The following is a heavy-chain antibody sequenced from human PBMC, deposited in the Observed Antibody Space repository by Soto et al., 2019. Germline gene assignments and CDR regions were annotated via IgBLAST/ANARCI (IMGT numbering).Heavy chain of an antibody. CDR3: ARSHGLDV. Sequence: LGESLKISCQGSGFSFTTSWIAWVRQTPGKGLEWMGLIYPGDSDTRYSPSFQGQVTISVDRSIRTAYLQWSSLQASDTAIYYCARSHGLDVWGQGTTVTVSS. CDR2: IYPGDSDT. V-gene: IGHV5-51*01. J-gene: IGHJ6*02. CDR1: GFSFTTSW.